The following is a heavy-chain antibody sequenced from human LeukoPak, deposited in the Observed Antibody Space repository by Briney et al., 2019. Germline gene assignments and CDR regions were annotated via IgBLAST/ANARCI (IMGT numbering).Heavy chain of an antibody. CDR3: AGGVVPAAQPDY. CDR1: GGSFSGYY. J-gene: IGHJ4*02. D-gene: IGHD2-2*01. Sequence: PSETLSLTCAVYGGSFSGYYWSWIRQPPGKGLEWIGEINHSGSTNYNPSLKSRVTISVDTSKNQFSLKLSSVTAADTAVYYCAGGVVPAAQPDYWGQGTLVTVSS. V-gene: IGHV4-34*01. CDR2: INHSGST.